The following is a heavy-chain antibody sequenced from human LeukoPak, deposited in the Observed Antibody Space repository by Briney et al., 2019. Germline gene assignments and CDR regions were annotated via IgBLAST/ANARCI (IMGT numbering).Heavy chain of an antibody. J-gene: IGHJ6*03. D-gene: IGHD3-10*01. Sequence: SETLSLTCAVYGGSFSGYYWSWIRQPPGKGLEWIGEINHSGSTNYNPSLKSRVTISVDTSKNQFSLKLSSVTAADSAVYYCASAVRGVYYYYMDVWGKGTTVTVSS. CDR2: INHSGST. CDR1: GGSFSGYY. CDR3: ASAVRGVYYYYMDV. V-gene: IGHV4-34*01.